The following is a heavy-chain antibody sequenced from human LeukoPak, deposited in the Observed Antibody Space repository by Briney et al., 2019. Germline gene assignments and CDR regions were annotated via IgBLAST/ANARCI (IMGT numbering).Heavy chain of an antibody. Sequence: GGPLRLSCAASGFTFSSYAMSWVRQAPGGGLEWVSAISGSGGSTYYADSVKGRFTISRDNSKNTLYLQMNSLRAEDTAVYYCAKDVGRYGDYSRGDDYWGQGTLVTVSS. D-gene: IGHD4-17*01. CDR2: ISGSGGST. CDR3: AKDVGRYGDYSRGDDY. V-gene: IGHV3-23*01. J-gene: IGHJ4*02. CDR1: GFTFSSYA.